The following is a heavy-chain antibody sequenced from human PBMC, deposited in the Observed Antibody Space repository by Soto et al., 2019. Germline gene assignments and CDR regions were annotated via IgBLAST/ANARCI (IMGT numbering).Heavy chain of an antibody. Sequence: EVQLVESGGGLVKPGGSLRLSCAASGFTFSSYSMNWVRQAPGKGLEWVSSISSSSSYIYYADSVKGRFTISRDNAKNSLYLQMNSLRAEDTAVYYCARDKASSSWYSAFDIWGQGTMVTVSS. V-gene: IGHV3-21*01. CDR1: GFTFSSYS. CDR2: ISSSSSYI. D-gene: IGHD6-13*01. CDR3: ARDKASSSWYSAFDI. J-gene: IGHJ3*02.